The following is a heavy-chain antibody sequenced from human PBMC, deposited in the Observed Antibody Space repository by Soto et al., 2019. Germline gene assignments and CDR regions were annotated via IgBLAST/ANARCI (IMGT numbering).Heavy chain of an antibody. CDR2: INPNSGGT. CDR1: GYTFTGYY. D-gene: IGHD1-7*01. J-gene: IGHJ6*02. CDR3: ARVNWNLGYYGMDV. V-gene: IGHV1-2*02. Sequence: ASVKVSCKASGYTFTGYYMHWVRQAPGQGLEWMGWINPNSGGTNYAQKFQGRVTMTRDTSISIAYMELSRLRSDDTAVYYCARVNWNLGYYGMDVWGQGATVTVSS.